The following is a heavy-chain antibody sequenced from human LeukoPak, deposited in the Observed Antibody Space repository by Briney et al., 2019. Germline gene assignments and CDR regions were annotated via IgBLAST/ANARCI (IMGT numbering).Heavy chain of an antibody. CDR3: AKNIEGVTDAFDF. V-gene: IGHV3-23*01. CDR2: ISGSGGST. Sequence: GRSLRLSCAASGFTFSSYAMSWVRQAPGKGLEWVSAISGSGGSTYHADSVKGRFTISRDNSKNTLYLQMNSLRAEDTAVYYCAKNIEGVTDAFDFWGQGTMVTVSS. D-gene: IGHD1-26*01. J-gene: IGHJ3*01. CDR1: GFTFSSYA.